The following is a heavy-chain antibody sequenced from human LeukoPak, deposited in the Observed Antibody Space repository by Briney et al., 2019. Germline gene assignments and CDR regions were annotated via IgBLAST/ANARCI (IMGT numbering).Heavy chain of an antibody. CDR3: TTFLPVNFDY. J-gene: IGHJ4*02. V-gene: IGHV3-15*01. D-gene: IGHD3-16*02. CDR2: IKSKTDGGTT. CDR1: GFIFSDYY. Sequence: GGSLRLSCAASGFIFSDYYMSWVRQAPGKGLEWVGRIKSKTDGGTTDYAAPVKGRFTISRDDSKNTLYLQMNSLKTEDTAVYYCTTFLPVNFDYWGQGTLVTVSS.